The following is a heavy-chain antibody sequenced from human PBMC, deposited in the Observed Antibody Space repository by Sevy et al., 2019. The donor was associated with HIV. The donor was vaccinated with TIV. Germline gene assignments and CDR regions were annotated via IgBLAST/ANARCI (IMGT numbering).Heavy chain of an antibody. CDR2: ISYDGSNK. D-gene: IGHD3-10*01. J-gene: IGHJ3*02. Sequence: GGSLRLSCAASGFTFSSYAMHWVRQAPGKGLEWVAVISYDGSNKYYAHSVKGRFTISRDNSKNTLYLQMNSLRAEDTAVYYCARGLLWFGDDAFDIWGQGTMVTVSS. CDR1: GFTFSSYA. V-gene: IGHV3-30-3*01. CDR3: ARGLLWFGDDAFDI.